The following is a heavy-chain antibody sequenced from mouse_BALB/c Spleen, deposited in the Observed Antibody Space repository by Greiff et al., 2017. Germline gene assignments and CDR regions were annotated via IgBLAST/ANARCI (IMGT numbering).Heavy chain of an antibody. CDR2: ISSGSSTI. CDR3: ARFYDYEGMDY. D-gene: IGHD2-4*01. Sequence: EVQGVESGGGLVQPGGSRKLSCAASGFTFSSFGMHWVRQAPEKGLEWVAYISSGSSTIYYADTVKGRFTISRDNPKNTLFLQMTSLRSEDTAMYYCARFYDYEGMDYWGQGTSVTVSS. V-gene: IGHV5-17*02. CDR1: GFTFSSFG. J-gene: IGHJ4*01.